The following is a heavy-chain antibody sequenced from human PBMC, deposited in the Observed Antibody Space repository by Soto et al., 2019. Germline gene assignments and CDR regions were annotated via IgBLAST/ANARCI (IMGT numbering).Heavy chain of an antibody. Sequence: GGSLRLSCAASGFTFSSYSMNWVRQAPGKGLEWVSSISSSSSYIYYADSVKGRFTISRDNAKNSLYLQMNSLRAEDTAVYYCARKGYTVTTWYYFDYWGQGTLVTVSS. J-gene: IGHJ4*02. V-gene: IGHV3-21*01. CDR3: ARKGYTVTTWYYFDY. D-gene: IGHD4-17*01. CDR1: GFTFSSYS. CDR2: ISSSSSYI.